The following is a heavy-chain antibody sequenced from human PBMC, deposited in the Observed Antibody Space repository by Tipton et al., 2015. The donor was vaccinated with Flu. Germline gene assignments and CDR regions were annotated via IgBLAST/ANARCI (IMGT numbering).Heavy chain of an antibody. Sequence: TLSLTCTVSGDSISNSYYWGWIRQPPGKGLEWIGSIYFSGSTYYSPSLKSRTTISIDTSKNQFSLELTSETAADTAVYFCARRYGYAWLGGGDYYGMDVWGQGTTVTVSS. V-gene: IGHV4-39*01. CDR2: IYFSGST. CDR3: ARRYGYAWLGGGDYYGMDV. J-gene: IGHJ6*02. CDR1: GDSISNSYY. D-gene: IGHD2-2*01.